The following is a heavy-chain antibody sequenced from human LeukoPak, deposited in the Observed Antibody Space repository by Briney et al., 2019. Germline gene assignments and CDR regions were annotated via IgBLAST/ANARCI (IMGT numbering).Heavy chain of an antibody. CDR3: ARDPQQWRYAFDI. J-gene: IGHJ3*02. CDR2: ISAYNGNT. CDR1: GYTFTSYG. V-gene: IGHV1-18*01. Sequence: AASVNVSCKASGYTFTSYGIIWVRQAPGQGLEWMEWISAYNGNTNYAQKLQGRVTMTTDTSTSTAYMELRSLRSDDTAVYYCARDPQQWRYAFDIWGQGTMVTVSS. D-gene: IGHD6-19*01.